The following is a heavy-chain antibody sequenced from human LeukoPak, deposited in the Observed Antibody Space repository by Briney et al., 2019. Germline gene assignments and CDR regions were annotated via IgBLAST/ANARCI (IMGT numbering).Heavy chain of an antibody. D-gene: IGHD2-15*01. V-gene: IGHV3-74*01. CDR2: INGDGRNI. CDR3: ARGPQHCSGGSCYLEDFQH. J-gene: IGHJ1*01. Sequence: GGSLRLSCVASGFTFSSYWMHWVRQDPRKGLVWVSRINGDGRNINYADSVRGRFTISRDNAKNTLYLQMNSLRAEDTAVYYCARGPQHCSGGSCYLEDFQHWGQGTLVTVSS. CDR1: GFTFSSYW.